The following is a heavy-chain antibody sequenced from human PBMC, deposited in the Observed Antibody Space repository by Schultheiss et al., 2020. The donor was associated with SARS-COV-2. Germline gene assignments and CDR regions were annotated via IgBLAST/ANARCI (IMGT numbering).Heavy chain of an antibody. Sequence: LRLSCAVSGGSITSGGYSWSWIRQPPGKGLEWIGYIFHSGSSYYKPSLKSRVTISVDTSKNQFSLQLNSVTPEDTAVYYCAREEWLLHYYYGMDVWGQGTTVTVSS. J-gene: IGHJ6*02. CDR2: IFHSGSS. CDR3: AREEWLLHYYYGMDV. CDR1: GGSITSGGYS. D-gene: IGHD3-3*01. V-gene: IGHV4-30-2*01.